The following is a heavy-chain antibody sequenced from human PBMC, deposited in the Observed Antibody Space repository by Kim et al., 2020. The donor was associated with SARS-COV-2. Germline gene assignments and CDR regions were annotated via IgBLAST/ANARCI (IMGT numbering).Heavy chain of an antibody. J-gene: IGHJ4*02. CDR1: GFTFSSSA. Sequence: GGSLRLSCTASGFTFSSSAMRWVRQAPGKGLEWVSTISDSGGSPYYADSVKGRFTISRDNSTSTMYLQMNSLRADDTAVYFCAKGRAGITSCTDYWGQGT. D-gene: IGHD2-2*01. CDR3: AKGRAGITSCTDY. CDR2: ISDSGGSP. V-gene: IGHV3-23*01.